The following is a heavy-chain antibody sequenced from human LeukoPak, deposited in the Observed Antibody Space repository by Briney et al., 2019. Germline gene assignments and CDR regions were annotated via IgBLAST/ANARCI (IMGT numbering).Heavy chain of an antibody. V-gene: IGHV3-30*01. D-gene: IGHD6-19*01. CDR3: ASSIAVAGTPYDY. J-gene: IGHJ4*02. Sequence: ARTLRLSCAASGFTFSSYAMHWVRQAPGKGLEWVAVISYDGSNKYYADSVKGRFTISRDNSKNTLYLQMNSLRAEDTAVYYCASSIAVAGTPYDYWGQGTLVTVSS. CDR2: ISYDGSNK. CDR1: GFTFSSYA.